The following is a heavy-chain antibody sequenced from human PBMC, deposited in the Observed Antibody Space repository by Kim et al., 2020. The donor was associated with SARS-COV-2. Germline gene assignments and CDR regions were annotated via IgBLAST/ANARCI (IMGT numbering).Heavy chain of an antibody. J-gene: IGHJ4*02. CDR3: ARVESGSYYFDY. D-gene: IGHD1-26*01. V-gene: IGHV4-31*02. Sequence: YYNPSLKSRVTISVDTSKNQFSLKLSSVTAADTAVYYCARVESGSYYFDYWGQGTLVTVSS.